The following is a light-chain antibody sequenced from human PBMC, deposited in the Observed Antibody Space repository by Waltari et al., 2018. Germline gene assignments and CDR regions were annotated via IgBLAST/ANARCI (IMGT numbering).Light chain of an antibody. V-gene: IGKV3-20*01. CDR1: QSVSSSY. J-gene: IGKJ1*01. Sequence: EIVLTQSPGTLSLSPGERATPSCRASQSVSSSYLAWYQQKPGQAPRLLIYCASSRATGIPDRFSGSGSGTDFTLTISRLEPEDFAVYYCQQYGSSPRTFGQGTKVEIK. CDR2: CAS. CDR3: QQYGSSPRT.